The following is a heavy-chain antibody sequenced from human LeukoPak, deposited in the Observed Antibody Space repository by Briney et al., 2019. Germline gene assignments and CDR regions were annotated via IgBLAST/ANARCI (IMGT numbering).Heavy chain of an antibody. CDR2: ISYDGSNK. Sequence: TGGSLRLSCAASGFTFSSYGMHWVRQAPGKGLEWVAVISYDGSNKYYADSVKGRFTISRDNSKNTLYLQMNSLRAEDTAVYYCAKDGGVVVAAIHWGQGTLVTVSS. CDR3: AKDGGVVVAAIH. D-gene: IGHD2-15*01. J-gene: IGHJ4*02. V-gene: IGHV3-30*18. CDR1: GFTFSSYG.